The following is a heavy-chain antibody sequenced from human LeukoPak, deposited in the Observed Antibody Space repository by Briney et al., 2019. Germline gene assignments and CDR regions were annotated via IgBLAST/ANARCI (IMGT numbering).Heavy chain of an antibody. CDR3: AKDGVNWKKQYYFDY. D-gene: IGHD1-20*01. CDR2: IWYDGSNK. CDR1: GFTFSSYG. V-gene: IGHV3-33*06. Sequence: PGRSLRLSCAASGFTFSSYGMHWVRQAPGKGLEWVAVIWYDGSNKYYADSVKGRFTISRDNSKNTLYLQMNSLRAEDTAVYYCAKDGVNWKKQYYFDYWGQGTLVTVSS. J-gene: IGHJ4*02.